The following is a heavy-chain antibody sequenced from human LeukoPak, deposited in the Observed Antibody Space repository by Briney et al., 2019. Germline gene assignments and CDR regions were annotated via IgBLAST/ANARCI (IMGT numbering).Heavy chain of an antibody. CDR3: ARQPQYCSSTSCYFLSSLDAFDI. V-gene: IGHV4-38-2*01. J-gene: IGHJ3*02. D-gene: IGHD2-2*01. Sequence: PSETLSLTCAVSGYSISSGYYWGCIRQPPGERLVWFGSINYSGCTYYNPSLKSRVTISVDTSKNPFSLKLSSGTAADTAVYYCARQPQYCSSTSCYFLSSLDAFDIWGQGTMVTVSS. CDR1: GYSISSGYY. CDR2: INYSGCT.